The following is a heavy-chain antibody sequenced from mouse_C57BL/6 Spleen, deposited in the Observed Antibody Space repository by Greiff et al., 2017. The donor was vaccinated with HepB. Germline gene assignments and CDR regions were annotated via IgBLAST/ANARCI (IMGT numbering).Heavy chain of an antibody. CDR1: GFTFSSYA. CDR3: TRAYGSSYGYFDV. D-gene: IGHD1-1*01. Sequence: EVQGVEPGEGLVKPGGSLKLSCAASGFTFSSYAMSWVRQTPEKRLEWVAYISSGGDYIYYADTVKGRFTISRDNARNTLYLQMSSLKSEDTAMYYCTRAYGSSYGYFDVWGTGTTVTVSS. V-gene: IGHV5-9-1*02. J-gene: IGHJ1*03. CDR2: ISSGGDYI.